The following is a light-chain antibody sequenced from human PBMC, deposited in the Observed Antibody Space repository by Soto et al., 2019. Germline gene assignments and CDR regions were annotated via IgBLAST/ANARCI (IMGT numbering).Light chain of an antibody. CDR1: QRIGNN. J-gene: IGKJ4*01. CDR2: DTS. V-gene: IGKV3-15*01. CDR3: QRYNNWPLT. Sequence: EVVMTQSPATLSVSPGESATLSCRASQRIGNNLAWYQHKPGQTPRLLIYDTSTRATGVPARFSGSRSGTEFTLTINSLQSEDFAVYYCQRYNNWPLTFGGGTKVESK.